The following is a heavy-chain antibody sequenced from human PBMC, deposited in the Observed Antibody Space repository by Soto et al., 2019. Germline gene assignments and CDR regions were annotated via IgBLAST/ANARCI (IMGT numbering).Heavy chain of an antibody. CDR3: AKGYCSSTSCADYYYYYMDV. CDR1: GFTVKSYG. Sequence: SLRLSCAACGFTVKSYGMPGVRQAPGKGLEWVAVISYDGSNKYYADSVKGRFTISRDNSKNTLYLQMNSLRAEDTAVYYCAKGYCSSTSCADYYYYYMDVWGKGTPVTVSS. V-gene: IGHV3-30*18. J-gene: IGHJ6*03. D-gene: IGHD2-2*01. CDR2: ISYDGSNK.